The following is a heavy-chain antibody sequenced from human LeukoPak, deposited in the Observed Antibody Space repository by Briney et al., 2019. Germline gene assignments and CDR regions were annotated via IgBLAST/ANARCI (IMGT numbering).Heavy chain of an antibody. CDR2: ISSSGSTI. D-gene: IGHD3-10*01. CDR1: GFTCSDYY. J-gene: IGHJ5*02. Sequence: GGSLRLSCAASGFTCSDYYMSWIRQARGKGLEWISYISSSGSTIYYADSVKGRFTISRDNAKNSLYLQMNSLRAEDTAVYYCARDPSMVRGFHWFDPWGQGTLVTVSS. CDR3: ARDPSMVRGFHWFDP. V-gene: IGHV3-11*01.